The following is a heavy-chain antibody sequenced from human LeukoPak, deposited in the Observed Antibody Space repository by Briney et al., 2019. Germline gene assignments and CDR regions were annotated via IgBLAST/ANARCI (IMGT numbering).Heavy chain of an antibody. J-gene: IGHJ3*01. D-gene: IGHD1-1*01. CDR3: ARASPWKV. CDR2: ISSSSSYI. V-gene: IGHV3-21*01. CDR1: GFTFSNYG. Sequence: RTGRSLRLSCAASGFTFSNYGMHWVRQAPGKGLEWVSSISSSSSYIYYADSVKGRFTISRDNAKNSLYLQMNSLRAEDTAVYYCARASPWKVWGQGTMVTVSS.